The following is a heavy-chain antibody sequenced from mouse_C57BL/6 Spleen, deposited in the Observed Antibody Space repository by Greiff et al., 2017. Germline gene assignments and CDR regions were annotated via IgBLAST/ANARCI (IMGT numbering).Heavy chain of an antibody. V-gene: IGHV10-1*01. CDR1: GFSFNTYA. J-gene: IGHJ1*03. CDR2: IRSKSNNYAT. Sequence: GGGLVQPKGSLKLSCAASGFSFNTYAMNWVRQAPGKGLEWVARIRSKSNNYATYYADSVKDRFTISRDDSESMLYLQMNNLKTEDTAMYYCVRHVRYFEVWGTGTTVTVSS. CDR3: VRHVRYFEV.